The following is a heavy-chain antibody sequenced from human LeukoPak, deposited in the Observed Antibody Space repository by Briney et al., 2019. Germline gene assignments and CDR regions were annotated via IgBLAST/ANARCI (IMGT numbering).Heavy chain of an antibody. J-gene: IGHJ3*02. Sequence: SETLSLTCTVSGGSISSYYWSWIRQPPGKGLEWIGYIYYSGSTNYNPSLKSRVTISVDTSKNQFSLKPSSVTAADTAVYYCARYFDWLLSYDAFDIWGQGTMVTVSS. CDR3: ARYFDWLLSYDAFDI. CDR1: GGSISSYY. D-gene: IGHD3-9*01. CDR2: IYYSGST. V-gene: IGHV4-59*01.